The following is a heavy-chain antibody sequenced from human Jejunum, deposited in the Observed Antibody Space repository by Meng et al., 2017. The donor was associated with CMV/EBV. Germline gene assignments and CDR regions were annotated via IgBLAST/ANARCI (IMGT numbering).Heavy chain of an antibody. CDR3: AKSGGEFLYFLYGMAMAV. CDR2: ISGSGGGT. J-gene: IGHJ6*02. V-gene: IGHV3-23*01. CDR1: FSSYS. Sequence: FSSYSMGWVRQAPGKGLEWVSSISGSGGGTDYAGSVKGRFSVSRDNSKNTVYLQMDSLRGEDTAVYYCAKSGGEFLYFLYGMAMAVWGQGTTVTVSS. D-gene: IGHD3-10*01.